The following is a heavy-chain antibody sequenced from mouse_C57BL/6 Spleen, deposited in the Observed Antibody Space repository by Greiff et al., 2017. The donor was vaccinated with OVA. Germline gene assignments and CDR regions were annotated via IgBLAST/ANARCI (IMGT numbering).Heavy chain of an antibody. V-gene: IGHV5-17*01. Sequence: EVKLMESGGGLVKPGGSLKLSCAASGFTFSDYGMHWVRQAPEKGLEWVAYISSGSSTIYYADTVKGRFTISRDNAKNTLFLQMTSLRSEDTAMYYCARYPRGFYAMDYWGQGTSVTVSS. CDR2: ISSGSSTI. J-gene: IGHJ4*01. CDR1: GFTFSDYG. CDR3: ARYPRGFYAMDY.